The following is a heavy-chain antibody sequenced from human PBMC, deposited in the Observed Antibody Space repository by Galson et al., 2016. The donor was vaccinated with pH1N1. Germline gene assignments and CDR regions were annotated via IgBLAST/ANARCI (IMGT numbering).Heavy chain of an antibody. CDR1: GYTFTGYY. D-gene: IGHD5-12*01. CDR3: ARGSGYSGYDPEYYFAY. Sequence: SVKVSCKASGYTFTGYYMHWVRQAPGQGLEWMGWINPNSGGRNYAQKFQGRVTMPRDTSISTADMELSRLRSHDTAVYSCARGSGYSGYDPEYYFAYWGQGTLVTVSS. CDR2: INPNSGGR. J-gene: IGHJ4*02. V-gene: IGHV1-2*02.